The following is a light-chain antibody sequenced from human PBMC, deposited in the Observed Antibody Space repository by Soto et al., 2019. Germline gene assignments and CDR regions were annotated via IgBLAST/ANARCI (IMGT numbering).Light chain of an antibody. Sequence: EIVMTHSPATLSVSPGERATLSCRASQSVDSKLAWYQQKPGQGPRLLIYGASYRAAGIPPRFSGRRSGTDSKPTISNSQSEAFAVYYCQPDNTWLWSFGKGTNVEIK. CDR2: GAS. V-gene: IGKV3-15*01. CDR3: QPDNTWLWS. J-gene: IGKJ1*01. CDR1: QSVDSK.